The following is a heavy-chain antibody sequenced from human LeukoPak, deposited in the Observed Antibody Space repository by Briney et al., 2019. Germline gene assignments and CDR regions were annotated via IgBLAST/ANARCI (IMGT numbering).Heavy chain of an antibody. CDR2: ISGSGGST. D-gene: IGHD2-2*01. Sequence: GGSLRLSCAASGFTFSSYAMSWVRQAPGKGLEWVSAISGSGGSTYYADSVKGRFTISRDNSKNTLYLQMNSLRAEDTAVYYCAREMGGYCSSTSCYDDAFDIWGQGTMVTVSS. CDR3: AREMGGYCSSTSCYDDAFDI. V-gene: IGHV3-23*01. CDR1: GFTFSSYA. J-gene: IGHJ3*02.